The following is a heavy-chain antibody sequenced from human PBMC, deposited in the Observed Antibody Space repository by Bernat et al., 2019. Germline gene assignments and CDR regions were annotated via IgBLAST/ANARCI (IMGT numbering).Heavy chain of an antibody. CDR2: IYHSGST. Sequence: QVLLQESGPGLVKPSGTLSLTCAVSAGFISSSNWWCWVRQPPGKGLEWIGEIYHSGSTNYNPSLKSRVTISENKSNNQCTLMLSSVTAADAAVYYCAREIRGDSANAFDIWGRGTMVTVSS. J-gene: IGHJ3*02. D-gene: IGHD3-16*01. V-gene: IGHV4-4*02. CDR1: AGFISSSNW. CDR3: AREIRGDSANAFDI.